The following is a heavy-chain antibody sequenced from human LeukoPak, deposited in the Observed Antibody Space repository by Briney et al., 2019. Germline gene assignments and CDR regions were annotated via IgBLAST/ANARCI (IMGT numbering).Heavy chain of an antibody. CDR1: GGSISSGDYY. V-gene: IGHV4-30-4*01. D-gene: IGHD1-14*01. CDR2: IYYSGST. Sequence: SQTLSLTCTVSGGSISSGDYYWSWIRQPPGKGLEWIGYIYYSGSTYYNPSLKSRVTISVDTSKNQFSLKLSSVTAADTAVYYCAREAPTGYDQGDYWGQGTLVTVSS. CDR3: AREAPTGYDQGDY. J-gene: IGHJ4*02.